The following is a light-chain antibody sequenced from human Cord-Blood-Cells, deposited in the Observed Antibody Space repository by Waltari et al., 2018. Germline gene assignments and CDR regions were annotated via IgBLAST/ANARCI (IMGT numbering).Light chain of an antibody. J-gene: IGLJ1*01. V-gene: IGLV2-11*01. CDR2: DVS. CDR3: CSYAGSYTYV. CDR1: TSDVGGYNY. Sequence: QSALTQPRSVSGPPGQSVTTSCTGTTSDVGGYNYVSCYQQHPGKAPKLMIYDVSKRPSGVPDRFSGSKSGNTASLTISGLQAEDEADYYCCSYAGSYTYVFGTGTKVTVL.